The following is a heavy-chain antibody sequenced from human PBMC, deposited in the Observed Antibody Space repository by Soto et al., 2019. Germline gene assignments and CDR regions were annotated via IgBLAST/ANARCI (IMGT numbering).Heavy chain of an antibody. Sequence: EVQLLESGGGLVQPGGSLRLSCAASGFTFSNYAMNWVRQAPGKGLEWVSTINSTTGATYYADSVKGRFTITRDNSKTTLYLEMNTLRAEDTAVYYCAKVTGRQWRRLPLDYWGQGTLVTVSS. J-gene: IGHJ4*02. CDR1: GFTFSNYA. CDR3: AKVTGRQWRRLPLDY. CDR2: INSTTGAT. D-gene: IGHD6-19*01. V-gene: IGHV3-23*01.